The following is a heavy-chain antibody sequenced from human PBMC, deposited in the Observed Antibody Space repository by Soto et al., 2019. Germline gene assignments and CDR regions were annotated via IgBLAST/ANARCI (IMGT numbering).Heavy chain of an antibody. CDR2: ISYDGSNK. D-gene: IGHD4-17*01. J-gene: IGHJ2*01. CDR1: GFTFSSYG. CDR3: AKVGIDTVTDWYFDL. Sequence: QVQLVESGGGVVQPGRSLRLSCAASGFTFSSYGMHWVRQAPGKGLEWVAVISYDGSNKYYADSVKGRFTISRDNSKNTLYLQMNSLRAEDTDVYYCAKVGIDTVTDWYFDLWGRGTLVTVSS. V-gene: IGHV3-30*18.